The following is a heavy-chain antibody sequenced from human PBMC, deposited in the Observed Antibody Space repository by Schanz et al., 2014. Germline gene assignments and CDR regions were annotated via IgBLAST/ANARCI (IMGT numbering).Heavy chain of an antibody. CDR3: ARDRVSFVRGPLGVD. V-gene: IGHV1-18*01. J-gene: IGHJ4*02. D-gene: IGHD3-10*01. CDR1: GYSFTTYD. CDR2: ISAFDDKT. Sequence: QVQLVQSGAEVKKPGASVRVSCKASGYSFTTYDVNWVRQATGQGLEWMGWISAFDDKTDYAQNFQGRLIMTTDTSTTTVYMERRGLRSDDTAVYYCARDRVSFVRGPLGVDWGQGTQVIVSS.